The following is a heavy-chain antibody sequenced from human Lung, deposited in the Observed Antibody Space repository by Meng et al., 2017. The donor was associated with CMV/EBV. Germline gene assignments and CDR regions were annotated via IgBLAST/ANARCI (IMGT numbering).Heavy chain of an antibody. CDR2: INPDSDYI. J-gene: IGHJ6*02. CDR3: ARDQEGTRIPSPIHYGLDV. Sequence: GESXKISCAASGFTFKTFTMSWVRQAPGRGLEWVSSINPDSDYIQSADSLKGRFTISRDNAKNSLYLRMSGLRVEDTAVYYCARDQEGTRIPSPIHYGLDVWXQVTXVTVSS. CDR1: GFTFKTFT. V-gene: IGHV3-21*06. D-gene: IGHD5-18*01.